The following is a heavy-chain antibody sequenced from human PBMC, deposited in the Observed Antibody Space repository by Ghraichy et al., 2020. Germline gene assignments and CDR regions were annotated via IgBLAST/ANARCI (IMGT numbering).Heavy chain of an antibody. J-gene: IGHJ4*02. CDR3: NRRGRGISRVVTTRGDPPVY. Sequence: GESLRLSCTASGFTFGDYAMSWVRQSPGKGLEWVGYIRSKVHDDTTEYATSVKGRLTISRDDSNSIAYLQMNSLKTEDKAMSYCNRRGRGISRVVTTRGDPPVYGGQGSLVSVS. CDR1: GFTFGDYA. V-gene: IGHV3-49*04. D-gene: IGHD2-21*02. CDR2: IRSKVHDDTT.